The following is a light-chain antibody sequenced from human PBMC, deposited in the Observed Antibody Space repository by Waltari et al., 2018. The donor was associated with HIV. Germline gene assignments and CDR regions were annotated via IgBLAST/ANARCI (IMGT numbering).Light chain of an antibody. CDR3: AAWDDNLNGWV. Sequence: QSVLTQPPSASGTPGQRVTIPCSGSRSNLASNPVTWYQQPPGTAPKLLIYSNNQRPSGVPDRFSGSKSGTSASLAISGLQSEDEADYYCAAWDDNLNGWVFGGGTKLTVL. CDR1: RSNLASNP. V-gene: IGLV1-44*01. J-gene: IGLJ3*02. CDR2: SNN.